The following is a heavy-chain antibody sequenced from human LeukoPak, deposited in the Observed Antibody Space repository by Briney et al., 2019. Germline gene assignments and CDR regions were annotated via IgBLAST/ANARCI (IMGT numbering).Heavy chain of an antibody. V-gene: IGHV3-33*01. Sequence: RGSRRLYSAASGFTLSSYGIHCVRQAPGKGLEWVAVIWYDGSNKYYADSVKGRFTISRDNSKNTLYLQMNSLRAEDTAVYYCVIYSSSWDYSFDYLGQGTLVTVSS. CDR1: GFTLSSYG. CDR3: VIYSSSWDYSFDY. J-gene: IGHJ4*02. D-gene: IGHD6-13*01. CDR2: IWYDGSNK.